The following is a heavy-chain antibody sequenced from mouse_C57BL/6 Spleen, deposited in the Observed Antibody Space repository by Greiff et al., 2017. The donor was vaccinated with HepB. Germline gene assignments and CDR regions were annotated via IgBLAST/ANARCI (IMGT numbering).Heavy chain of an antibody. CDR1: GYTFTSYW. CDR3: ARIDSSGYNY. J-gene: IGHJ2*01. D-gene: IGHD3-2*02. Sequence: QVQLQQSGAELVRPGSSVKLSCKASGYTFTSYWMDWVKQRPGQGLEWIGNIYPSDSETHYNQKFKDKATLTVDKSSSTAYMQLSSLTSEDSAVYYCARIDSSGYNYWGQGTTLTVSS. V-gene: IGHV1-61*01. CDR2: IYPSDSET.